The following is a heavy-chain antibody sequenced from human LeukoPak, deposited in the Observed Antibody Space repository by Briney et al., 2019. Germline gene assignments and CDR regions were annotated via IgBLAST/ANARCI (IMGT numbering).Heavy chain of an antibody. CDR3: ATAMGYSSGWWNY. D-gene: IGHD6-19*01. Sequence: GGSLRLSCAASGFTLSNSWMHWVRQTPGKGLVWVSRISNDGSSLIYADSVKGRFTISRDNSKDTLYLQMNSLRAEDTAVYYCATAMGYSSGWWNYWGQGTLVTVSS. J-gene: IGHJ4*02. V-gene: IGHV3-74*01. CDR2: ISNDGSSL. CDR1: GFTLSNSW.